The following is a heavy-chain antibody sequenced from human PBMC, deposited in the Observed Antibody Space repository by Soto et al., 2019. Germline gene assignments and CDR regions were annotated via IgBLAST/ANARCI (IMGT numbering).Heavy chain of an antibody. CDR1: GGSISSSSYY. J-gene: IGHJ4*02. CDR2: IYYSGST. CDR3: ARHRTAYYYGSGSYYKDY. D-gene: IGHD3-10*01. V-gene: IGHV4-39*01. Sequence: SETLSLTCTVSGGSISSSSYYWGWIRQPPGKGLEWIGSIYYSGSTYYNPSLKSRVTISVDTSKNQFSLKLSSVTAADTAVYYCARHRTAYYYGSGSYYKDYWGQGTLVTVSS.